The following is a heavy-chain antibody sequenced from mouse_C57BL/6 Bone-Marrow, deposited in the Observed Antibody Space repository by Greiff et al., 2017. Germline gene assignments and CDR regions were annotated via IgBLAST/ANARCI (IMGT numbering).Heavy chain of an antibody. CDR2: LYPGWGST. V-gene: IGHV1-55*01. J-gene: IGHJ4*01. Sequence: QVQLQQPGAELVKPGASVKMSCKAPGYTFTSYWLTWLKLWPRPGLGCTGDLYPGWGSTPFNAKFNSIATLTVDTSSSTAYMQLSSLTSEDSAVYYCARTYGSSQFPYYYAMDYWGQGTSVTVSS. CDR1: GYTFTSYW. D-gene: IGHD1-1*01. CDR3: ARTYGSSQFPYYYAMDY.